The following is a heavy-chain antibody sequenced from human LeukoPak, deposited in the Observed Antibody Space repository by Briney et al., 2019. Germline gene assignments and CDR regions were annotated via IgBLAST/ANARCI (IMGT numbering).Heavy chain of an antibody. V-gene: IGHV1-69*05. J-gene: IGHJ4*02. Sequence: SVKVSCKASGGTFSSYAISWVRQAPGQGLEWMGGIIPIFGTANYAQKFQGRVTITTDESTSTAYMELSSLRSEDTAVYYCASSASTYYYDSSGYPGNYWGQGTLVTVSS. D-gene: IGHD3-22*01. CDR3: ASSASTYYYDSSGYPGNY. CDR1: GGTFSSYA. CDR2: IIPIFGTA.